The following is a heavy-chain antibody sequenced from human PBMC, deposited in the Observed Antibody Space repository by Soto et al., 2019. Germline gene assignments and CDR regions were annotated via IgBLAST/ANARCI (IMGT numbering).Heavy chain of an antibody. D-gene: IGHD2-8*02. CDR2: ILVDGRT. V-gene: IGHV3-23*01. J-gene: IGHJ3*02. CDR3: AKATATGGGAFDI. CDR1: GFICSSYD. Sequence: GGSLRLSCAASGFICSSYDMSWVRQAPGKGLEWVSTILVDGRTFYVDSVKGRFTISRDSSQNTVYLQMNSLTAGDTALYYCAKATATGGGAFDICGQGTMVTVS.